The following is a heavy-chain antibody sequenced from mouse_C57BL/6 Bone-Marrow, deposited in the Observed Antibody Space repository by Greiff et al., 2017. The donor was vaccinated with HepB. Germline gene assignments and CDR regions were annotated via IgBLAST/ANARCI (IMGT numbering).Heavy chain of an antibody. D-gene: IGHD2-4*01. CDR2: IYPGGGYT. Sequence: VQLQQSGAELVRPGTSVKMSCKASGYTFTNYWIGWAKQRPGHGLEWIGDIYPGGGYTNYNEKFKGKATLTADKSSSTAYMQFSSLKSEDSAIYYCARRGSMIKYYFDYWGQGTTLTVSS. CDR1: GYTFTNYW. CDR3: ARRGSMIKYYFDY. J-gene: IGHJ2*01. V-gene: IGHV1-63*01.